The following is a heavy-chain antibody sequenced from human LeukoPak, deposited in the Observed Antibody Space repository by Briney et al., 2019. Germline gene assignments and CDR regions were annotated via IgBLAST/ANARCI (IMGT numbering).Heavy chain of an antibody. D-gene: IGHD1-14*01. V-gene: IGHV4-31*03. CDR1: GGSISSGGYY. CDR3: ARDYRSLDYYYYYGMDV. Sequence: SETLSLTCTVSGGSISSGGYYWSWIRQHPGKGLEWNGYIYYSGSTYYNPSLKSRVTISVDTSKNQFSLKLSSVTAADTAVYYCARDYRSLDYYYYYGMDVWGQGTTVTVSS. J-gene: IGHJ6*02. CDR2: IYYSGST.